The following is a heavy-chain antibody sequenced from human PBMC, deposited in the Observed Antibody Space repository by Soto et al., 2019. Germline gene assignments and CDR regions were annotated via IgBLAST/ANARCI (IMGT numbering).Heavy chain of an antibody. D-gene: IGHD3-10*01. Sequence: QVQLVQSGAEVKKPGASVKVSCKASGYTFTSYAISWVRQAPGQGLEWLGGISAYNGNTNYAQTLQGRVTRTTDTSTTTAYTERRSMRSRDTAVYSCARSGPPAGYWGQGPRVTVSS. CDR3: ARSGPPAGY. CDR1: GYTFTSYA. V-gene: IGHV1-18*01. CDR2: ISAYNGNT. J-gene: IGHJ4*02.